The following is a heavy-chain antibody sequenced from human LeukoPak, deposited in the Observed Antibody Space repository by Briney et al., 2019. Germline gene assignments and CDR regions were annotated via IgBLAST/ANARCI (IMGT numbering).Heavy chain of an antibody. J-gene: IGHJ4*02. CDR3: ARDTPVAVAVFDY. Sequence: GGSLRLSCAASGFTFSTYYMSWVRRAPGKGLEWVSGISGSGGSTYYADSVKGRFTISRDNSKNTLYLQMNSLRAEDTAVYYCARDTPVAVAVFDYWGQGTLVTVSP. D-gene: IGHD6-19*01. CDR1: GFTFSTYY. V-gene: IGHV3-23*01. CDR2: ISGSGGST.